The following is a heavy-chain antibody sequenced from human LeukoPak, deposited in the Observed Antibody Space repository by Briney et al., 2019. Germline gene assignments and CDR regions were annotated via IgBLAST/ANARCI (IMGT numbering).Heavy chain of an antibody. V-gene: IGHV4-39*07. D-gene: IGHD6-13*01. CDR3: ARRYSYSSSWYNPGYNWFDP. CDR1: GGSISSSSYY. J-gene: IGHJ5*02. Sequence: SETLSLTCAVSGGSISSSSYYWGWIRQPPGKGLEWIGSIYYSGSTYYNPSLKSRVTISVDTSKNQFSLKLSSVTAADTAVYYCARRYSYSSSWYNPGYNWFDPWGQGTLVTVSS. CDR2: IYYSGST.